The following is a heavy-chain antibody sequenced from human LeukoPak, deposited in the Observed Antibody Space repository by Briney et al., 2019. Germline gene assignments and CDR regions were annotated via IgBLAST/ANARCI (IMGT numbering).Heavy chain of an antibody. CDR1: GFTFSSYS. V-gene: IGHV3-21*01. D-gene: IGHD6-13*01. CDR3: ARDRLSSSWSNLDY. CDR2: ISSSSSYI. Sequence: GGSLRLSCAASGFTFSSYSMNWVRQAPGKGLEWVSSISSSSSYIYYADSVKGRFTISKDNAKNSLYLQMNSLRAEDTAVYYCARDRLSSSWSNLDYWGQGTLVTVSS. J-gene: IGHJ4*02.